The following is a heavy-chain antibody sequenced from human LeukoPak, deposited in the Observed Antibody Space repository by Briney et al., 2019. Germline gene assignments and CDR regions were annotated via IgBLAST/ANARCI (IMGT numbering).Heavy chain of an antibody. J-gene: IGHJ4*02. Sequence: PGESLKISCKGSGYSFTSYWIGWVRQMPGKGLEWMGIIYPGDSDTRYSPSFQGQVTISADKSISTAYLQWSSLKASDTAMYYCARSRHQANYYDSSGYDYWGQGTLVTVSS. CDR2: IYPGDSDT. CDR3: ARSRHQANYYDSSGYDY. V-gene: IGHV5-51*03. D-gene: IGHD3-22*01. CDR1: GYSFTSYW.